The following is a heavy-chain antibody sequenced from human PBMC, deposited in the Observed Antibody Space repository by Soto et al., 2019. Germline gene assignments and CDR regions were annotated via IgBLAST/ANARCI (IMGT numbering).Heavy chain of an antibody. J-gene: IGHJ4*02. Sequence: EVQLVESGGGLVQPGGSLRLSCAASGFTFSSYSMNWVRQATGKGLEWVSYISSSSSTIYYADSVKGRFTISRDNAENSLNLQMNSLRAEDTALYDCARETYYYGTGSYGLWGQGTLLTVSS. D-gene: IGHD3-10*01. CDR2: ISSSSSTI. CDR3: ARETYYYGTGSYGL. CDR1: GFTFSSYS. V-gene: IGHV3-48*01.